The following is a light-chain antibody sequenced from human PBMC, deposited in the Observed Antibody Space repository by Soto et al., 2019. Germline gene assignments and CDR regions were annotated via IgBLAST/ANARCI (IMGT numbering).Light chain of an antibody. CDR3: HQYGSSTLT. CDR1: QSIRISS. CDR2: GGA. V-gene: IGKV3-20*01. J-gene: IGKJ4*01. Sequence: EIVLTQSPGTLSLSPGERATLSCRASQSIRISSFAWYQQKPGQATRLLIYGGASRATGIPDRFSGGGSGTDFSLTISRLETEDFSVYYCHQYGSSTLTFGGGTKVEIK.